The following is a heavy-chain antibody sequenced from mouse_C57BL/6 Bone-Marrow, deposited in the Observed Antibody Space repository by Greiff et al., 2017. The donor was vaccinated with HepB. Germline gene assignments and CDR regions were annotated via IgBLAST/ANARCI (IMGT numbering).Heavy chain of an antibody. V-gene: IGHV2-5*01. J-gene: IGHJ1*03. CDR3: AKNPFYYYGSRDWYFDV. Sequence: QVQLKESGPGLVQPSQSLSITCTVSGFSLTSYGVHWVRQSPGKGLEWLGVIWRGGSTDYNAAFMSRLSITKDNSKSQVFFKMNSLQADDTAIYYCAKNPFYYYGSRDWYFDVWGTGTTGTVSS. CDR1: GFSLTSYG. CDR2: IWRGGST. D-gene: IGHD1-1*01.